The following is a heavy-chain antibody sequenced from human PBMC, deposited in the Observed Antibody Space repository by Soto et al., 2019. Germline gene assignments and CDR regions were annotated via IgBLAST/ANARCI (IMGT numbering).Heavy chain of an antibody. CDR3: ASGGRIAVAGTTVGCRAWLDP. CDR1: GYTFTSYA. J-gene: IGHJ5*02. D-gene: IGHD6-19*01. CDR2: INAGNGNT. V-gene: IGHV1-3*01. Sequence: QVQLVQSGAEVKKPGASVKVSCKASGYTFTSYAMHWVRQAPGQRLEWMGWINAGNGNTKYSQKFQGRVTITRDTSASTADMELSRLVSDVTPVYCSASGGRIAVAGTTVGCRAWLDPLGQGTGVTAAS.